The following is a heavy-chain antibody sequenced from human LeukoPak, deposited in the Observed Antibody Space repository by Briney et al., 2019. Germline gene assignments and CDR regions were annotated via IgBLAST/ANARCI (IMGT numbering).Heavy chain of an antibody. V-gene: IGHV1-18*01. CDR3: ASSDYALRRDAFDI. D-gene: IGHD4-17*01. J-gene: IGHJ3*02. CDR2: ISAYNGNT. Sequence: GASVKVSCKASGYTFTSHGICWVRQAPGQGLEWMGWISAYNGNTNYAQKLQGRVTMTTDTSTSTAYMELRSLRSDDTAVYYCASSDYALRRDAFDIWGQGTMVTVSS. CDR1: GYTFTSHG.